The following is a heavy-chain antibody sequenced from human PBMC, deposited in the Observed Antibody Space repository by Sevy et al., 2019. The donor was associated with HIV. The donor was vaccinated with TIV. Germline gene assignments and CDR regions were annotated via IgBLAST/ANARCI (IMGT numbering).Heavy chain of an antibody. CDR1: GFTFNRNW. D-gene: IGHD2-15*01. CDR3: ASEVYCSSGRCFSPRFDN. Sequence: GGSLRLSCAASGFTFNRNWMHWVRQAPGKGLVWVSQINGDGTNTNYADSVKGRFIISRDNAKNTVYLQMNSLTVEDTAVYYCASEVYCSSGRCFSPRFDNWGQGTLVTVSS. CDR2: INGDGTNT. J-gene: IGHJ4*02. V-gene: IGHV3-74*01.